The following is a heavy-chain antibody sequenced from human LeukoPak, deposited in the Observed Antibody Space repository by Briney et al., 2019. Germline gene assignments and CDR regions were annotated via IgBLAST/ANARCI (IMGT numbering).Heavy chain of an antibody. CDR2: ISYDGSNK. V-gene: IGHV3-30*18. CDR1: GVTFSSYD. Sequence: GGSLRLSCAASGVTFSSYDMHWVRQAPGKGLEWVALISYDGSNKYYEDSVKGRFTISRGNSKNTLYLQMNSLRVEDTAVYYCAKVVAYTYAPGYWGQGTLVTVSS. CDR3: AKVVAYTYAPGY. D-gene: IGHD5-18*01. J-gene: IGHJ4*02.